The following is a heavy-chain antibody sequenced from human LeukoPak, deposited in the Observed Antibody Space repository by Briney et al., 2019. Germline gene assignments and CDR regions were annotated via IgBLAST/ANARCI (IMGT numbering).Heavy chain of an antibody. V-gene: IGHV1-69*05. CDR1: GGTFSSYA. D-gene: IGHD6-13*01. CDR3: ARSIAAAGPFDY. CDR2: IIPIFGTA. J-gene: IGHJ4*02. Sequence: SVKVSCKASGGTFSSYAISWVRQAPGQGLEWMGGIIPIFGTAIYAQKFQGRVTITTDESTSTAYMELSSLRSEDTAVYYCARSIAAAGPFDYWGQGTLVTVSS.